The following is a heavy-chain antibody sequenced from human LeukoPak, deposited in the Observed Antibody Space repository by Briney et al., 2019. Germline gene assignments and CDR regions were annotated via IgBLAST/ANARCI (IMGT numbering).Heavy chain of an antibody. D-gene: IGHD6-13*01. CDR3: AKFLAAAGISPFDY. V-gene: IGHV3-30*02. CDR2: IRYDGSNK. CDR1: GFTFSSYG. J-gene: IGHJ4*02. Sequence: GGSLRLSCAASGFTFSSYGMQWVRQAPGKGLEWVAFIRYDGSNKYYADSVKGRFTISRDNSKNTLYLQMNSLRAEDTAVYYCAKFLAAAGISPFDYWGQGTLVTVSS.